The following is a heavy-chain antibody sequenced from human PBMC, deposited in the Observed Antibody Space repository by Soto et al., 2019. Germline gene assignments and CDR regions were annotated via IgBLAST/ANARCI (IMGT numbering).Heavy chain of an antibody. J-gene: IGHJ4*02. D-gene: IGHD6-19*01. V-gene: IGHV1-2*02. CDR3: ASAAVTGTAGLDF. CDR2: INPNSGGT. Sequence: ASVKVSCKASGYTFSGFYMHWVRQAPGQGLGWMGWINPNSGGTKSAEKFQGRVTMTRDTSISTAYMELSRLTSDDTAVYYCASAAVTGTAGLDFWGQGTQVTVSS. CDR1: GYTFSGFY.